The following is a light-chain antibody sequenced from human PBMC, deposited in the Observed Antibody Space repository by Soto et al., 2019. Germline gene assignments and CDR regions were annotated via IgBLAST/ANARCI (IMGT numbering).Light chain of an antibody. J-gene: IGKJ1*01. V-gene: IGKV1-5*03. CDR3: QHYNSYSEA. CDR1: QTISSW. CDR2: KAS. Sequence: DILMTQSPFTLSGSVGGRVTITCRASQTISSWLAWYQQKPGKAPKLLIYKASTLKSGVPSRFSGSGSGTEFTLTISSLQPDDFATYYCQHYNSYSEAFGQGTKVELK.